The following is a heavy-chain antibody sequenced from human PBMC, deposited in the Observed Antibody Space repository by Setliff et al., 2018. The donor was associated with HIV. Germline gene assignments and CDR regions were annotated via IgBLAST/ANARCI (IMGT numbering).Heavy chain of an antibody. CDR3: ARATWLVHPFPLYYFDY. J-gene: IGHJ4*02. CDR2: VYNSGTT. Sequence: SETLSLTCAVSGYSISSSHYWSWIRQPPGKAPEWIGYVYNSGTTKYNPSLKSRVTISVDKSKNQFSLKLIAVTAADTAVYYCARATWLVHPFPLYYFDYWGQGTLVTVSS. CDR1: GYSISSSHY. D-gene: IGHD6-19*01. V-gene: IGHV4-61*05.